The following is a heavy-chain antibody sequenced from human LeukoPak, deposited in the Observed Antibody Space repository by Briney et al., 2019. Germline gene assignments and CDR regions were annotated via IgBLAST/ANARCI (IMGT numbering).Heavy chain of an antibody. Sequence: SETLSLTCPASGASISSYYLSWIRQPPGKGLEWIAYIYTSGSTNYNTSLKSRVTISVDTSKKQFSLKLSSVSAADTAVYYCARCLGAARQGAFDIWGQGTMVTVSS. CDR3: ARCLGAARQGAFDI. D-gene: IGHD6-6*01. J-gene: IGHJ3*02. CDR1: GASISSYY. CDR2: IYTSGST. V-gene: IGHV4-4*09.